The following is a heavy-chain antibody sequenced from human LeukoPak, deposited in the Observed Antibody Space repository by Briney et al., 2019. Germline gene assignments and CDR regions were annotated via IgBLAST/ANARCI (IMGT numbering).Heavy chain of an antibody. CDR3: ARGTRGYSGYNYMDV. J-gene: IGHJ6*03. D-gene: IGHD5-12*01. V-gene: IGHV3-11*04. Sequence: GGSLRLSCATSGFTFSDYYMSWIRQAPGKGLEWVSYISSSGTTIYYADSVKGRFTISRDNAKNSLYLQMNSLRAEDTAVYYCARGTRGYSGYNYMDVWGKGTTVTISS. CDR1: GFTFSDYY. CDR2: ISSSGTTI.